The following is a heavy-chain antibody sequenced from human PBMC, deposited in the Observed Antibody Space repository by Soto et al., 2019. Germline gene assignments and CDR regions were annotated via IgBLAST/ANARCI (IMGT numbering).Heavy chain of an antibody. V-gene: IGHV1-3*01. D-gene: IGHD6-19*01. J-gene: IGHJ4*02. Sequence: GASVKVSCKASGYTFTSSAIHWVRQAPGQGLEWMGWINAGNGNIKHSQKFQHRVTITRDTSASTAYMELSSLRLEDTAVYYCARDGAVAGDSNFDYWGQGTRVTVS. CDR3: ARDGAVAGDSNFDY. CDR1: GYTFTSSA. CDR2: INAGNGNI.